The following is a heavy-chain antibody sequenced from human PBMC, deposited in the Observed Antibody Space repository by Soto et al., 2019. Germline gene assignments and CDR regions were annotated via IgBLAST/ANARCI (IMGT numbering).Heavy chain of an antibody. J-gene: IGHJ5*02. CDR3: ARGITMIVVVSSKTYNWFDP. Sequence: QLQLQESGPGLVKPSETLSLTCTVSGGSISSSSYYLGWIRQPPGKGLEWIGSIYYSGSTYYNPSLKSRVTISVDTSKNQFSLKLSSVTAADTAVYYCARGITMIVVVSSKTYNWFDPWGQGTLVTVSS. V-gene: IGHV4-39*01. CDR2: IYYSGST. CDR1: GGSISSSSYY. D-gene: IGHD3-22*01.